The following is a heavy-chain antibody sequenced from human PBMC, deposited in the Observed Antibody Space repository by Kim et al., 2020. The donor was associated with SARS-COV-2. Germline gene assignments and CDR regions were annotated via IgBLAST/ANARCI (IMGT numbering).Heavy chain of an antibody. D-gene: IGHD5-12*01. J-gene: IGHJ4*01. V-gene: IGHV4-34*01. CDR3: ARNPLQHTSGYNDY. Sequence: SETLSLTCAVYSGSFSGYYWNWIRQSPGKGLEWIGEVHHSGSTNYNPTPKSRVTISLDTSKNQFSLKLTSVTAADTAVYYCARNPLQHTSGYNDYCGHGTLVTVSS. CDR1: SGSFSGYY. CDR2: VHHSGST.